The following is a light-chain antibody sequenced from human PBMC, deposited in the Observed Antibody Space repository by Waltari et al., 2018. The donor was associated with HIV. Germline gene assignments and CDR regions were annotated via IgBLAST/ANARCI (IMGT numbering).Light chain of an antibody. CDR3: QQYGSSPLT. CDR1: QRLSSSY. Sequence: EVVLTQSPGVLSLSPGETATLSCRASQRLSSSYLAWYQQKAGQAPKLLIYAASNRATGIPDRFTGRESGTDFTLTIRRLEPADSAVYYCQQYGSSPLTFGQGTKVEVK. J-gene: IGKJ1*01. CDR2: AAS. V-gene: IGKV3-20*01.